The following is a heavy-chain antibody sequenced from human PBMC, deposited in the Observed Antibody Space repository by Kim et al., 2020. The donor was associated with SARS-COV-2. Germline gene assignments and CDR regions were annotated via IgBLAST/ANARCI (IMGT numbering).Heavy chain of an antibody. CDR1: GDSVSESSFY. Sequence: SETLSLTCTVSGDSVSESSFYWGWIRQSPGKGLEWVGSIYDSKTTYSKPSLQSRVFISVDTPKNQFSLKLTSVTAADTAVYYCVRKRLGGSYPMDPWG. J-gene: IGHJ5*02. V-gene: IGHV4-39*07. CDR3: VRKRLGGSYPMDP. D-gene: IGHD3-3*01. CDR2: IYDSKTT.